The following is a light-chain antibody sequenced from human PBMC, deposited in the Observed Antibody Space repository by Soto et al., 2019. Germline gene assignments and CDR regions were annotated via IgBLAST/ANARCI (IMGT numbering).Light chain of an antibody. J-gene: IGKJ1*01. CDR3: QQYGRSPRT. Sequence: EIELTQSPGTLSVSPGERATLSCRASQSVSSSYLAWYQQKPGQAPRLLMYGASGRATGSPDRFSGSGSGTDVILPISRLEPEDFAVYYCQQYGRSPRTFGQGTKVEIK. CDR2: GAS. CDR1: QSVSSSY. V-gene: IGKV3-20*01.